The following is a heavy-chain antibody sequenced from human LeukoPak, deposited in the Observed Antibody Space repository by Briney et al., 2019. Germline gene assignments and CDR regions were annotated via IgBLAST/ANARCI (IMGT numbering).Heavy chain of an antibody. Sequence: PGGSLRLSCAASGFTFSSYSMNWVRQAPGKGLEWVSSISSGSSYIYYADSVKGRFTISRDNAKNSLYLQMNSLRAEDTAVYYCARGGSTTGGFDPWGQGTLVTVSS. CDR1: GFTFSSYS. D-gene: IGHD1-14*01. CDR3: ARGGSTTGGFDP. J-gene: IGHJ5*02. V-gene: IGHV3-21*01. CDR2: ISSGSSYI.